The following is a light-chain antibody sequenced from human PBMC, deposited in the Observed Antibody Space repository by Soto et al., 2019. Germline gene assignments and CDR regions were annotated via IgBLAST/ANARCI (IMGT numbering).Light chain of an antibody. CDR2: AAS. CDR1: QTISSY. CDR3: QQSHSIPYT. J-gene: IGKJ2*01. Sequence: DIQMTQSPSSLSASVGDRVTITCRASQTISSYLNWDQQKTGKDPKLLIYAASSLQSGVPSRFSGSGSGTDFTLTISSLQPEDFATYYWQQSHSIPYTFGQGTKLEIK. V-gene: IGKV1-39*01.